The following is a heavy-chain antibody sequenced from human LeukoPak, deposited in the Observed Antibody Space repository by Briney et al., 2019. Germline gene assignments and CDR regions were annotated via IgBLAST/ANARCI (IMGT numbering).Heavy chain of an antibody. CDR3: ARSTSEDV. CDR1: GYTFNSYD. V-gene: IGHV1-18*01. J-gene: IGHJ6*02. CDR2: NSPYNGNK. Sequence: ASVKVSCKASGYTFNSYDITWVRQAPGQGLEWIGWNSPYNGNKRYAQKFQGRVTMTTDTSTSTAYMELRSLRSDDTAVYYCARSTSEDVWGQGTTVIVSS.